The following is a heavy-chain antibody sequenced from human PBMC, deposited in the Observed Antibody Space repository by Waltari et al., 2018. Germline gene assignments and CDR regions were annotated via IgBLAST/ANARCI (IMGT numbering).Heavy chain of an antibody. CDR3: VRHWKRNGYRFDP. V-gene: IGHV4-39*01. J-gene: IGHJ5*02. CDR1: GGSISRSSYY. Sequence: QLQLQESGPTLVKPSETLSLTCTVSGGSISRSSYYWGWIRQSPGKGLEWIGSIYYSGTTYSNPTLEGRVTISGDTSKNQFSLKLSSVTAADTAVYYCVRHWKRNGYRFDPWGQGTLVTVSS. CDR2: IYYSGTT. D-gene: IGHD5-12*01.